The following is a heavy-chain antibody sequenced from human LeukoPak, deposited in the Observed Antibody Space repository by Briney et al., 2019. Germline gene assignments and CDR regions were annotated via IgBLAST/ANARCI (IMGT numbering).Heavy chain of an antibody. D-gene: IGHD1-26*01. J-gene: IGHJ4*02. CDR3: ARDNSGSYRRCCFDY. V-gene: IGHV3-21*01. Sequence: PGGSLRLSCVASGFTFRSYSMNWVRQAPGKGLEWVSSISPSGSSTWHAESVKGRFTISRDNARNSLFLQMNSLRAEVTAVYYCARDNSGSYRRCCFDYWGQGTLVTVSS. CDR1: GFTFRSYS. CDR2: ISPSGSST.